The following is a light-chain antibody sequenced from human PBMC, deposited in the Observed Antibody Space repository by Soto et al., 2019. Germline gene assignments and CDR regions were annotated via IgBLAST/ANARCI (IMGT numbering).Light chain of an antibody. V-gene: IGLV2-14*01. CDR1: SSDVGGYDY. CDR2: EVT. CDR3: SSYRRTTFPHVV. Sequence: QSALTQPPSASGSPGQSVTISCTGTSSDVGGYDYVSWYQHHPDKTPQLIIFEVTYRPTGISHRFSASKSGNTASLTISGLQAEDEAFYYCSSYRRTTFPHVVFGGGTKLTVL. J-gene: IGLJ2*01.